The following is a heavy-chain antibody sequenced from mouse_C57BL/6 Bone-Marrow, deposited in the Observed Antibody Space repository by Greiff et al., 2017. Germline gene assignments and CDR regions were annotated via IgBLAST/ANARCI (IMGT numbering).Heavy chain of an antibody. CDR2: IHPSDSDT. J-gene: IGHJ2*01. D-gene: IGHD1-1*01. CDR1: GYTFTSYW. V-gene: IGHV1-74*01. CDR3: AIRGATVVAEGFDY. Sequence: VQLQQPGAELVKPGASVKVSCTASGYTFTSYWMHWVKQRPGQGLEWIGRIHPSDSDTNYNQKFKGKATLTVDKSSSTAYVQLSSLTSEDSAVYYCAIRGATVVAEGFDYWGQGTTLTVSS.